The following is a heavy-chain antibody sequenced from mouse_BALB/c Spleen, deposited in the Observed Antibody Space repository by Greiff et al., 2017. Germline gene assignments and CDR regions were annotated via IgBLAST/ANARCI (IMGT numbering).Heavy chain of an antibody. CDR3: ARWGGNYLRYWYFDV. CDR2: ISTYYGDA. Sequence: QVQLQQSGAELVRPGVSVKISCKGSGYTFTDYAMHWVKQSHAKSLEWIGVISTYYGDASYNQKFKGKATMTVDKSSSTAYMELARLTSEDSAIYYCARWGGNYLRYWYFDVWGAGTTVTVSA. J-gene: IGHJ1*01. V-gene: IGHV1S137*01. D-gene: IGHD2-1*01. CDR1: GYTFTDYA.